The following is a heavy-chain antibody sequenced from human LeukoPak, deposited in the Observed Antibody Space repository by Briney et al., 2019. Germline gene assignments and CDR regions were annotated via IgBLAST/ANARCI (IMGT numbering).Heavy chain of an antibody. V-gene: IGHV4-4*09. CDR1: GGSISRYY. CDR2: IYTSGST. J-gene: IGHJ4*02. Sequence: SETLSLTCTVYGGSISRYYWSWIRQPPGKGLEWIGYIYTSGSTNYNPSLKSRVTISVDTSKNQFSLKLSSVTAADTAVYYCARHIAVAGDFDYWGQGTLVTVSS. CDR3: ARHIAVAGDFDY. D-gene: IGHD6-19*01.